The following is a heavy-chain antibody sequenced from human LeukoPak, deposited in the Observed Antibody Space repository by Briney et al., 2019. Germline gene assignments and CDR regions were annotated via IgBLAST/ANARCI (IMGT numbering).Heavy chain of an antibody. J-gene: IGHJ4*02. Sequence: SETLSLTCTVSGDSISIYYWSWIRQPPGKGLEWIGYIYYTGSTTHNPSLKSRLTISIDTSKNQFSLNLISLTAADTAVYYCARGRGDSRGTSFDSWGQGTLVTVSS. CDR2: IYYTGST. D-gene: IGHD3-22*01. V-gene: IGHV4-59*01. CDR3: ARGRGDSRGTSFDS. CDR1: GDSISIYY.